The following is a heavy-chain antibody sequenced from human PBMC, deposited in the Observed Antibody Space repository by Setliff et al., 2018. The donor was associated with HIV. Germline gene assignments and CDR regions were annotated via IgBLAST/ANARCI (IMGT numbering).Heavy chain of an antibody. V-gene: IGHV1-69*06. CDR1: GGTDGSYA. Sequence: SVKVSCKAPGGTDGSYASSWGRQAPGQGLEWMGRVLPLFGTVSYAQKFQGRVTMTEDTSTDTAYMELSSLRSDDTAVYYCARVGRAFDIWGQGTLVTVSS. CDR2: VLPLFGTV. D-gene: IGHD3-10*01. J-gene: IGHJ3*02. CDR3: ARVGRAFDI.